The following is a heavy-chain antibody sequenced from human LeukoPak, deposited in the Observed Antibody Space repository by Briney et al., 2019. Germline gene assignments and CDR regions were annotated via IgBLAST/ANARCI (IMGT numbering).Heavy chain of an antibody. CDR3: ARHRYYYDSSGYYYQP. J-gene: IGHJ5*02. CDR1: GGSFSGSY. V-gene: IGHV4-34*01. Sequence: PSETLSLTCAAYGGSFSGSYWTWIRQPPGKGLEWIGEINDSGSISYNPSLKSRVTISVDTSKNQFSLRLSSVTAADTAVYYCARHRYYYDSSGYYYQPWGQGTLVTVSS. D-gene: IGHD3-22*01. CDR2: INDSGSI.